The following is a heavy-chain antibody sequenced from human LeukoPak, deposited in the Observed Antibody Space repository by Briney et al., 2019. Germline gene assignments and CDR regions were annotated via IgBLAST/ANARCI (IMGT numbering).Heavy chain of an antibody. V-gene: IGHV3-30-3*01. J-gene: IGHJ4*02. CDR1: GFTFSSYA. Sequence: GGSLRLSCAASGFTFSSYAMHWVRQAPGKGLEWVAVISYDGSNKYYADSVKGRFTISRDNSKNTLYLQMNSLKTEDTAVYYCTREGSWFGELSKTDYWGQGTLVTVSS. CDR2: ISYDGSNK. D-gene: IGHD3-10*01. CDR3: TREGSWFGELSKTDY.